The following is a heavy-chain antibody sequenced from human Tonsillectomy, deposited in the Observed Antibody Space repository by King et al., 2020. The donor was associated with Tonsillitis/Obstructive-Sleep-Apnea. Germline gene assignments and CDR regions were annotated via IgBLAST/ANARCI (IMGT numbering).Heavy chain of an antibody. Sequence: QLVQSGSELKKPGASVKVSCKASGYTFTSYVINWVRQAPGQGLEWMGWINTNTGKSTYAQGFTGRFDLSLDTSVTTSYLQISSLKAEDTAVYYCARAQYAGPFDYWGQGTLVTVSS. CDR1: GYTFTSYV. D-gene: IGHD6-13*01. CDR2: INTNTGKS. J-gene: IGHJ4*02. CDR3: ARAQYAGPFDY. V-gene: IGHV7-4-1*02.